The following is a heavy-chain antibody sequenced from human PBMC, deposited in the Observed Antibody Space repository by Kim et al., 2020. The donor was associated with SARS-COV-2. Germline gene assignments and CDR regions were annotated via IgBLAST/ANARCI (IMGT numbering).Heavy chain of an antibody. CDR1: GGSISTYY. J-gene: IGHJ4*02. CDR3: ARLRRCSGGTCYTFDY. D-gene: IGHD2-15*01. CDR2: IYSSGST. Sequence: SETLSLTCTVSGGSISTYYWSWIRQPPGKGLEWIAYIYSSGSTSYNPSLKSRLTISLDTSKTQFSLKLNSVTAADTAVYYCARLRRCSGGTCYTFDYWGQGTLVTVSS. V-gene: IGHV4-59*01.